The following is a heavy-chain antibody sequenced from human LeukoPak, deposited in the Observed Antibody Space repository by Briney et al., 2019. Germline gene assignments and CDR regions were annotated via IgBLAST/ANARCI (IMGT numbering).Heavy chain of an antibody. CDR3: ARTYATYYYGSA. Sequence: PGGSLRLSCTASGFTFSIYTMKWVRQAPGKGLEWVSSISSSGSYIHYADSVKGRFTISRDNAKNSLYLQMNSLRAEDTAVYYCARTYATYYYGSAWGQGTLVTVSS. V-gene: IGHV3-21*06. J-gene: IGHJ5*02. CDR1: GFTFSIYT. D-gene: IGHD3-10*01. CDR2: ISSSGSYI.